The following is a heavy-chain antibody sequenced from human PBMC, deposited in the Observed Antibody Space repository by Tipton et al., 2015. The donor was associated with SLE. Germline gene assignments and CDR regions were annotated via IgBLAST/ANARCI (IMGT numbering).Heavy chain of an antibody. CDR3: AKDYNHDNADYN. Sequence: SLRLSCAVSGGSIRSSNWWSRVRQPPGKGLEWIGEIHHSGSTNSNPSLKSRVTISVDKSKNQFSLKLSSVTVADTAVYYCAKDYNHDNADYNWGQGTLVIVSS. D-gene: IGHD4-17*01. V-gene: IGHV4-4*02. CDR2: IHHSGST. J-gene: IGHJ4*02. CDR1: GGSIRSSNW.